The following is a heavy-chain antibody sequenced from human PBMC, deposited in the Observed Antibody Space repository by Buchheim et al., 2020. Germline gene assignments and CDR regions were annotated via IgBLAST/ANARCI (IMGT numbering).Heavy chain of an antibody. CDR2: INSDGSST. CDR3: ARVERGYYDFWSGLRTKYYYYYYGMDV. CDR1: GFTFSSYW. V-gene: IGHV3-74*01. J-gene: IGHJ6*02. Sequence: EVQLVESGGGLVQPGGSLRLSCAASGFTFSSYWMHWVRQAPGKGLVWVSRINSDGSSTSYADSVKGRFTISSDNDKNTLYLKMNRLRAEDTAVYYCARVERGYYDFWSGLRTKYYYYYYGMDVWGQGTT. D-gene: IGHD3-3*01.